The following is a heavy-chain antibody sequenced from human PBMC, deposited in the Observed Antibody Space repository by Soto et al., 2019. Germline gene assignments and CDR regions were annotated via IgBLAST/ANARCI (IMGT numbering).Heavy chain of an antibody. CDR2: INAGNGNT. J-gene: IGHJ3*02. CDR1: GYTFTSYA. Sequence: ASVKFSCKASGYTFTSYAMHWVRQAPGQRLEWMGWINAGNGNTKYSQKFQGRVTITRDTSASTAYMELSSLRSEDTAVYYCASGGGAPTRSYAFDIWGQGTMVTVSS. CDR3: ASGGGAPTRSYAFDI. V-gene: IGHV1-3*01. D-gene: IGHD3-16*01.